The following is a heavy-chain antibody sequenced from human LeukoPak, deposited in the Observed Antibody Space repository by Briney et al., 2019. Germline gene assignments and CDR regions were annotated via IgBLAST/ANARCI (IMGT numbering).Heavy chain of an antibody. J-gene: IGHJ4*02. CDR3: ATVDKAMVHFDY. CDR1: GYTFTSYG. V-gene: IGHV1-18*04. Sequence: ASVKVSCKASGYTFTSYGISWVRQAPGQGLEWMGWISAYNGYTNYAQKLQGRVTMTTDTSTSTAYMELRSLRSDDTAVYYCATVDKAMVHFDYWGQGTLVTVSS. CDR2: ISAYNGYT. D-gene: IGHD5-18*01.